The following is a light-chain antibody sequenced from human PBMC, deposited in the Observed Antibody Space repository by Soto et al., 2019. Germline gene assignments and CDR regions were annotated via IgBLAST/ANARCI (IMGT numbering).Light chain of an antibody. Sequence: EIVMTQSPATLSVSPGERVTLSCRASQSVDINLAWFQQKPGQAPRLLIYGASTRAPGIPARFSGSGSGTEFTLTISSLQSEDFAVYYCQQYHNWYTFGQGTELEIK. J-gene: IGKJ2*01. CDR1: QSVDIN. CDR3: QQYHNWYT. CDR2: GAS. V-gene: IGKV3-15*01.